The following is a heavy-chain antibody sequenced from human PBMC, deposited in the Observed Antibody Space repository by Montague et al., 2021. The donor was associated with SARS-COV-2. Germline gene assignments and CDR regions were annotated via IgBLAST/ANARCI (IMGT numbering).Heavy chain of an antibody. V-gene: IGHV4-61*02. CDR2: IYTSGGT. Sequence: TLSLTCAVSGASITIGTYYWSWIRQPAGKGLEWIGRIYTSGGTNYNPSLRGRVAISMDTSLNQFSLNLDSVTAADTGVYNCVRDFPTIGSYGMDVWGQGATVTVSS. D-gene: IGHD5-24*01. CDR3: VRDFPTIGSYGMDV. CDR1: GASITIGTYY. J-gene: IGHJ6*02.